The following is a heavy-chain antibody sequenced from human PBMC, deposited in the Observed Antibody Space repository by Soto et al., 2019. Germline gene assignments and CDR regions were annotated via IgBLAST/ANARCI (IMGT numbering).Heavy chain of an antibody. D-gene: IGHD1-7*01. J-gene: IGHJ6*02. CDR3: ARGKLHPINYYYGMDV. Sequence: ASVKVSCKASGYTFTSYEINWVRQATGQGLEWMGWMNPNSGNTGYAQKFQGRVTMTRNTSISTAYMELSSLRSEDTAVYYCARGKLHPINYYYGMDVWGQGTTVTVSS. V-gene: IGHV1-8*01. CDR1: GYTFTSYE. CDR2: MNPNSGNT.